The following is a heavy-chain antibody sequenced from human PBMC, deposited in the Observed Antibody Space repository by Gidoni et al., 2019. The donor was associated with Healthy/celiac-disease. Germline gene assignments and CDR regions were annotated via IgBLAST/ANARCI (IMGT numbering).Heavy chain of an antibody. CDR1: GFSLRINY. J-gene: IGHJ4*02. V-gene: IGHV3-53*01. D-gene: IGHD6-13*01. CDR3: ARVGMEEAAGIDYFDY. CDR2: IYSGGSK. Sequence: PLVVPCGVFIQPGVSLRLSCPLSGFSLRINYMSWVRQAPGKGLEWVAVIYSGGSKYNANAVNGGFAMHRGDSKNTLELQMKSLKAKDTAVYYCARVGMEEAAGIDYFDYWGQGTQVTVSS.